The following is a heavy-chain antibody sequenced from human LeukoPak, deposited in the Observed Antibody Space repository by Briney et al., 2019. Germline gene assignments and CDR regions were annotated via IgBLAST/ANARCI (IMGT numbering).Heavy chain of an antibody. D-gene: IGHD3-10*01. CDR2: INRSGST. Sequence: PSETLSLTCAVYGGSFSGYYWSWIRQPPGKGLEWIGEINRSGSTNYNPSLKSRVTISVDTSKNQFSLKLSSVTAADTAVYYCARDEAHPNTYYYGSGSYYARLDIWGQGTMVTVSS. V-gene: IGHV4-34*01. CDR3: ARDEAHPNTYYYGSGSYYARLDI. CDR1: GGSFSGYY. J-gene: IGHJ3*02.